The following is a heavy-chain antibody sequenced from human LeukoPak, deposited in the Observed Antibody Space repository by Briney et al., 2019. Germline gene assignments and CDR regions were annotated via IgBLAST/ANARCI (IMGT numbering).Heavy chain of an antibody. D-gene: IGHD6-19*01. CDR3: AKLGHSDGWYLGAFDI. Sequence: SETLSLTCAVSGGSITGHYWNWIRQTPGMRLEWIGYTSYSRTTIYNSYFKGRAAMSIDTSKNQLYLNLTSVAATDTAVYYCAKLGHSDGWYLGAFDIWGQGTTVIVSS. J-gene: IGHJ3*02. CDR2: TSYSRTT. CDR1: GGSITGHY. V-gene: IGHV4-59*08.